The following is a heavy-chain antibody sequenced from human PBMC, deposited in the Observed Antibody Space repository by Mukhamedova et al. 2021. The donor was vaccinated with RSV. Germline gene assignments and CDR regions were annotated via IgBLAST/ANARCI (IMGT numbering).Heavy chain of an antibody. D-gene: IGHD1-14*01. CDR3: AKDRREEPGHVFEY. V-gene: IGHV3-23*01. Sequence: TYYADSVKGRFTISRDNSKNMVXLQXXSLRVEDTAVYYCAKDRREEPGHVFEYWCQGTLVTVSS. CDR2: T. J-gene: IGHJ4*02.